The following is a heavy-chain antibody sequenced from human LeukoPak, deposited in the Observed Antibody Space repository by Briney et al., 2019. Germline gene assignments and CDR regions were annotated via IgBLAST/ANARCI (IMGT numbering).Heavy chain of an antibody. CDR1: GYSFTTYW. D-gene: IGHD3-10*01. J-gene: IGHJ4*02. V-gene: IGHV5-51*01. Sequence: GESLKISCKGSGYSFTTYWIGWVRQMPGKGLEWMAIIYPGDSDTRYSPSFQGQVTISADKSISTAYLQWSSLKASDTAMYYCARLLYYGSGSYFFDYWGQGTLVTVSS. CDR2: IYPGDSDT. CDR3: ARLLYYGSGSYFFDY.